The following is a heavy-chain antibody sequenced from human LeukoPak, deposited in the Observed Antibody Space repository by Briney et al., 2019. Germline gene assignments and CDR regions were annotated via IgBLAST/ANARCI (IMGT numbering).Heavy chain of an antibody. V-gene: IGHV4-59*01. J-gene: IGHJ3*02. CDR2: IYYSGST. CDR3: ARDKDYFDSGGAFDI. Sequence: PSETLSLTCTVSGGSISSYYWSWIRQPQGKGLEWIGYIYYSGSTNYNPSLKSRVTMSVDTSKNQFSLKLSSVTAADTAVYYCARDKDYFDSGGAFDIWGQGTMVTVSS. CDR1: GGSISSYY. D-gene: IGHD3-22*01.